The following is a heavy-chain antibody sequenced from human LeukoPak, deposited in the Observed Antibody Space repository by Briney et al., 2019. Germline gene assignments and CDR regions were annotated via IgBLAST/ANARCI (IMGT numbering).Heavy chain of an antibody. V-gene: IGHV3-48*03. J-gene: IGHJ4*02. CDR3: ASPYSGYDYNFDH. CDR1: GFTFSSYE. CDR2: ISSSGDTI. D-gene: IGHD5-12*01. Sequence: PGGSLRLSCAASGFTFSSYEMNWVRQAPGKGLEWVSYISSSGDTIYYADSVKGRFTISRDNSKNTLFLQMSSLRTEDTAVYYCASPYSGYDYNFDHWGQGTLVTVSS.